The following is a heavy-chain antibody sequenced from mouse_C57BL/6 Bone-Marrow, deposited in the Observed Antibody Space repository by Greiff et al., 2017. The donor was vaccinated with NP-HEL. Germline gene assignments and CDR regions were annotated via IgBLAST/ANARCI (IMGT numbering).Heavy chain of an antibody. Sequence: QVQLQQPGAELVKPGASVKLSCKASGYTFTSYWMHWVKQRPGQGLEWIGMIHPNSGSTNYNEKFKSKATLTVDKSSSTAYMQLSSLTSEDSAVYYCAREGGEITTLVVYWYFDVWGTGTTVTVSS. V-gene: IGHV1-64*01. CDR1: GYTFTSYW. CDR2: IHPNSGST. CDR3: AREGGEITTLVVYWYFDV. J-gene: IGHJ1*03. D-gene: IGHD1-1*01.